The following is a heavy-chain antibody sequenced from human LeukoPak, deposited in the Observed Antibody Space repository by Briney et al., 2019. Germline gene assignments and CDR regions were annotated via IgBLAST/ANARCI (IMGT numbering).Heavy chain of an antibody. D-gene: IGHD2-15*01. Sequence: SETLSLTCTVSGGSISSYYWSWIRQPPGKGLEWIGYIYYSGSTNYNPSLKSRVTISVDTSKNQFSLKLSSVTAADTAVYYCASLNVVAAPGGFDYWGQGTLVTVSS. CDR2: IYYSGST. J-gene: IGHJ4*02. CDR3: ASLNVVAAPGGFDY. V-gene: IGHV4-59*01. CDR1: GGSISSYY.